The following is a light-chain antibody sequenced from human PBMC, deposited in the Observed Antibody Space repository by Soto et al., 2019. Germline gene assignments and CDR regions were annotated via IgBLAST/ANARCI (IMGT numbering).Light chain of an antibody. CDR3: QQYGSSIT. Sequence: EIVLTQSPGTLSLYPGERATLSCRAGQSVPRSYLAWYQQKPGQAPRLLIYSTSSRATGIPDRFSGSGSGTHFTLTISRLEPEDFAVFYCQQYGSSITFGQGTRLDI. J-gene: IGKJ5*01. CDR1: QSVPRSY. CDR2: STS. V-gene: IGKV3-20*01.